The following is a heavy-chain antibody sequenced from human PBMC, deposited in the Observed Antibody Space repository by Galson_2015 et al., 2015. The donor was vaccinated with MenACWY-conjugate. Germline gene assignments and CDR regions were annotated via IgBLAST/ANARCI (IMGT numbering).Heavy chain of an antibody. CDR3: AVYCSSTRCYGASGGY. D-gene: IGHD2-2*01. J-gene: IGHJ4*02. CDR2: INSDGSST. V-gene: IGHV3-74*01. Sequence: SLRLSCAASGFTFSSYWMHWVRQAPGKGLVWVSLINSDGSSTSYADSVKGRFTISRDNAKNTLYLQMNSLRAEDTAVYYCAVYCSSTRCYGASGGYWGQGTL. CDR1: GFTFSSYW.